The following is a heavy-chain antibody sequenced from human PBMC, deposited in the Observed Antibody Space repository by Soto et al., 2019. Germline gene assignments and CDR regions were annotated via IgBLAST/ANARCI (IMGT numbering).Heavy chain of an antibody. CDR1: GFTFSSYA. CDR3: SLSDRYYGMDV. Sequence: EVQLLESGGGLVQPGGSLRLSCAASGFTFSSYAMSWVRQAPGKGLERLSSISTSGGSTYYADSVKGRFTISRDNSNNTLYLQMNSLRAEDTAVYYCSLSDRYYGMDVWGLGTTVTVSS. V-gene: IGHV3-23*01. J-gene: IGHJ6*02. CDR2: ISTSGGST.